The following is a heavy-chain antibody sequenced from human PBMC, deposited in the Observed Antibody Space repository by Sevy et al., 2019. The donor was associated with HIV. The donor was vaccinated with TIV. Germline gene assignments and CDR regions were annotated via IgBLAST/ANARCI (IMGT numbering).Heavy chain of an antibody. J-gene: IGHJ1*01. CDR2: IKSNIEGGTA. D-gene: IGHD2-8*01. CDR1: GFSFTDAW. V-gene: IGHV3-15*01. Sequence: GGSLRLSCAASGFSFTDAWMRWVRQAPGEGLEWIGRIKSNIEGGTADHAAAVKGRFTISRDDSKNAVYLQLNSLKTEDTAVYYCTTDSGMIPWYALQHWGRGTLVTVSS. CDR3: TTDSGMIPWYALQH.